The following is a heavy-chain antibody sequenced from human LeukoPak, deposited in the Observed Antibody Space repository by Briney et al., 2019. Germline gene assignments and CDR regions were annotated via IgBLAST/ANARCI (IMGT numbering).Heavy chain of an antibody. D-gene: IGHD3-10*01. CDR3: ARDQNYYGSGSYIDAFDI. Sequence: SETLSLTCTVSGGSISSSSYYWGWIRQPPGKGLEWIGSIYYSGSTYYNPSLKSRVTISVDTSKNQFFLKLSSVTAADTAVYYCARDQNYYGSGSYIDAFDIWGQGTMVTVSS. CDR2: IYYSGST. J-gene: IGHJ3*02. V-gene: IGHV4-39*02. CDR1: GGSISSSSYY.